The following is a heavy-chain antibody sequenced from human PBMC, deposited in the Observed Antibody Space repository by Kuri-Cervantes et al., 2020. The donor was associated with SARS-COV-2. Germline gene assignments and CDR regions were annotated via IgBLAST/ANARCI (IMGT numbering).Heavy chain of an antibody. CDR3: ARGVGAAVAGTLITIYYYYGMDV. CDR2: IYYSGST. J-gene: IGHJ6*02. V-gene: IGHV4-61*01. CDR1: GGSVSSDTYY. Sequence: SETLSLTCTVSGGSVSSDTYYWSWIRQPPGKGLEWIGYIYYSGSTNYNPSLKSRVTISVDTSKNQFSLKLNSVTAADTAVYYCARGVGAAVAGTLITIYYYYGMDVWGQGTTVTVSS. D-gene: IGHD6-19*01.